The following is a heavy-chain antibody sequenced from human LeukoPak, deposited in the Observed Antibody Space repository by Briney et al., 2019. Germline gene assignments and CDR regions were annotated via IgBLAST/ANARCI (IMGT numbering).Heavy chain of an antibody. CDR2: ISSSSSYI. J-gene: IGHJ4*02. CDR3: ARGRIDYDFWSGYTVDY. D-gene: IGHD3-3*01. V-gene: IGHV3-21*01. CDR1: GFTFSSYS. Sequence: GGSLRLSCAASGFTFSSYSMNWVRQAPGKGLEWVSSISSSSSYIYYADSVKGRFTISRDNAKNSLYLQMNSLRAEDTAVYYCARGRIDYDFWSGYTVDYWGQGTLVTVSS.